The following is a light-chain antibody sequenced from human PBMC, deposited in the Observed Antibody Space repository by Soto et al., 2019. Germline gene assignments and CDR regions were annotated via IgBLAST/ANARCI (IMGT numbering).Light chain of an antibody. J-gene: IGLJ1*01. CDR3: SSYTGRSTDI. CDR1: SSDVGGYNY. CDR2: EVS. V-gene: IGLV2-14*01. Sequence: QSVLTQPASVSGSPGQSITISCTGTSSDVGGYNYVSWYQQHPGKAPKILIYEVSRRPSGVSNRFSGSKSGNTASLTISGLQGEDEGDYYCSSYTGRSTDIFGTGTKVTVL.